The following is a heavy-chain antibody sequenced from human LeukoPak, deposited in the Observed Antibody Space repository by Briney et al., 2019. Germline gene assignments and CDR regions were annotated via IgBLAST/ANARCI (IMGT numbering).Heavy chain of an antibody. CDR1: GFNFDDYA. Sequence: PGGSLRLSCAASGFNFDDYAMHWVRQAPGKGLEWVSVITWNSGSIGYADSVQGRFTISRDNAKNSLYLRMNSLRPEDTALYYCAKDKGPWELQTFDIWGQGTMVTVSS. CDR3: AKDKGPWELQTFDI. J-gene: IGHJ3*02. CDR2: ITWNSGSI. V-gene: IGHV3-9*01. D-gene: IGHD1-26*01.